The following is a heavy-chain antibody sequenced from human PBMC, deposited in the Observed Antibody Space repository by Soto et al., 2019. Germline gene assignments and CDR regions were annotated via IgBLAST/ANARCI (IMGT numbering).Heavy chain of an antibody. CDR3: ARGLNDYGSGSYYYYYGLDV. Sequence: NPSETLSLTCTVSGGSISSGDYYWSWIRQPPGKGLEWIGYIFYSGTTYHNPSLKSRVTISIDTSKNQFSLKLSSVTAADAAVYYCARGLNDYGSGSYYYYYGLDVWGQGSTVTVSS. J-gene: IGHJ6*02. CDR1: GGSISSGDYY. D-gene: IGHD3-10*01. CDR2: IFYSGTT. V-gene: IGHV4-30-4*01.